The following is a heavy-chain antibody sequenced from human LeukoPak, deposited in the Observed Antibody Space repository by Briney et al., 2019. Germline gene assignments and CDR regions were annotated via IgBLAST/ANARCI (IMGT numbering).Heavy chain of an antibody. D-gene: IGHD3-16*02. V-gene: IGHV3-11*06. Sequence: PGGSLRLSCAASGFSVSDYYMSWIRQSPGKGLEWISYITSSAGSTKYADSVKGRFTISRDNSKNTLYLQMNSQRPDDTAVYYCARDLWGSYRYPFDYWGQGTLVTVSS. CDR2: ITSSAGST. CDR1: GFSVSDYY. J-gene: IGHJ4*02. CDR3: ARDLWGSYRYPFDY.